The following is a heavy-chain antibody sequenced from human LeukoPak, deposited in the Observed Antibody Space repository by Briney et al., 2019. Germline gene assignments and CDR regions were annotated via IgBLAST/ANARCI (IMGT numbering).Heavy chain of an antibody. CDR3: ARDPYSGSYGDYYYYYMDV. V-gene: IGHV3-21*01. CDR2: ITSTSSYI. CDR1: GFTFSSYS. J-gene: IGHJ6*03. Sequence: GGSLRLSCAASGFTFSSYSMNWVRQAPGKGLEWVSSITSTSSYIYYADSVKGRFTISRGNAENSLYLQMNSLRAEDTAVYYCARDPYSGSYGDYYYYYMDVWGKGTTVTISS. D-gene: IGHD1-26*01.